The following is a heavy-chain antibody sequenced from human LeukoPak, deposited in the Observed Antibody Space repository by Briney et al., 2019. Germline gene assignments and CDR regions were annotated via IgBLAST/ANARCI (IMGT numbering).Heavy chain of an antibody. Sequence: ASVKVSCKASGYSFTSHYMHWVRQAPGQGLEWMGLISPSGSSTLYAQKFQGRVTMTRDMSTTTDYMELSSLRAEDTAVYYCARGGSSSSIDYWGQGTLVTVSS. D-gene: IGHD6-6*01. CDR2: ISPSGSST. CDR1: GYSFTSHY. V-gene: IGHV1-46*01. J-gene: IGHJ4*02. CDR3: ARGGSSSSIDY.